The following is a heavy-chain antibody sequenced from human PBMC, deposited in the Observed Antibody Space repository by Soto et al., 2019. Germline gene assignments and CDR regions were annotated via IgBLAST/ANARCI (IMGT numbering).Heavy chain of an antibody. CDR3: ARGSFGDTAMVSYYYYYYMDV. CDR2: IYSGGST. CDR1: GFPVSSNY. D-gene: IGHD5-18*01. Sequence: SLRLSCAASGFPVSSNYMSWVRQAPGKGLEWVSVIYSGGSTYYADSVKGRFTISRHNSKNTLYLQMNSLRAEDTAVYYCARGSFGDTAMVSYYYYYYMDVWGKGTTVTVSS. J-gene: IGHJ6*03. V-gene: IGHV3-53*04.